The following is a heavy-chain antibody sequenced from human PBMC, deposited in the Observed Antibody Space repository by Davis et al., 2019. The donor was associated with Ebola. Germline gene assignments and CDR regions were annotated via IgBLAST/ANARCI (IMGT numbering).Heavy chain of an antibody. J-gene: IGHJ5*02. Sequence: PGGSLRLSCAASGFTFSSYEMNWVRQAPGKGLEWVSYISSSGSTIYYADSVKGRFTISRDNAKNSLYLQMNSLRAEDTAVYYCARGASGPILSIGWFDPWGQGTLVTVSS. CDR1: GFTFSSYE. D-gene: IGHD3-3*02. V-gene: IGHV3-48*03. CDR3: ARGASGPILSIGWFDP. CDR2: ISSSGSTI.